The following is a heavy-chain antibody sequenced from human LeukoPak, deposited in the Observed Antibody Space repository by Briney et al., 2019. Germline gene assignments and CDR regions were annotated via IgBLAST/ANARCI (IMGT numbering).Heavy chain of an antibody. D-gene: IGHD3-9*01. Sequence: GASVTVSCKVSGYTLTELSIHWVRQAPGKGLEWMGGFDPENGEIIYAQKFQGRVTMTEDRSGDTAYMQLSSLRSEDTAVYYCSTDAGYCNSTTCSYYYDYWGQGTLVTVSS. CDR3: STDAGYCNSTTCSYYYDY. CDR2: FDPENGEI. CDR1: GYTLTELS. J-gene: IGHJ4*02. V-gene: IGHV1-24*01.